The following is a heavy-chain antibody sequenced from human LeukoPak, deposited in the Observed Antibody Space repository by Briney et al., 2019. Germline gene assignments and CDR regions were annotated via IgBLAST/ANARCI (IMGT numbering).Heavy chain of an antibody. Sequence: SLRLSCAASGFTFDDYAMHWVRQAPGKGLEWVSGISWNSGSIGYADSVKGRFTISRDNAKNSLYLQMNSLRAEDMALYYCAKAVAGTGGVFDYWGQGTLVTVSS. D-gene: IGHD2-15*01. CDR3: AKAVAGTGGVFDY. CDR2: ISWNSGSI. CDR1: GFTFDDYA. J-gene: IGHJ4*02. V-gene: IGHV3-9*03.